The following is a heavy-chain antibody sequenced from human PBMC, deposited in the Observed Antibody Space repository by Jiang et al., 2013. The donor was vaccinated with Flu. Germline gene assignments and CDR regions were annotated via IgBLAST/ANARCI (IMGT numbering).Heavy chain of an antibody. CDR1: AA. J-gene: IGHJ4*02. Sequence: AAWNWIRQSPSRGLEWLGRTYYGSKWYNDYAVSVKSRITINPDTSKNQFSLQLNSVTPEDTAVYYCAREGEYYYDSSGYYPHWGQGALVTVSS. CDR2: TYYGSKWYN. CDR3: AREGEYYYDSSGYYPH. V-gene: IGHV6-1*01. D-gene: IGHD3-22*01.